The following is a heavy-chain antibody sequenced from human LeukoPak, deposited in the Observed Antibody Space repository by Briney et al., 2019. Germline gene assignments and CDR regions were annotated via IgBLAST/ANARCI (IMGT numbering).Heavy chain of an antibody. J-gene: IGHJ4*02. D-gene: IGHD5-18*01. Sequence: GGSLRLSCAASGFTFSSYDMHWVRQAPGKGLEWVAVIWYDGSNKYYADSVKGRFTISRDNSKNTLSLQVSSLRAEDTAVYYCAKDRYSYAFEYSDSWGQGTLVTVSS. CDR2: IWYDGSNK. V-gene: IGHV3-30*02. CDR3: AKDRYSYAFEYSDS. CDR1: GFTFSSYD.